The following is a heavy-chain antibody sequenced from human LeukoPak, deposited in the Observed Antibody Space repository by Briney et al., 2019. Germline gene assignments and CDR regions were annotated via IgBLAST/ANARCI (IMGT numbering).Heavy chain of an antibody. CDR2: ISGYNGDT. Sequence: ASVKVSCKAFAFSFTSFGINWVRQAPGQGLEWMGWISGYNGDTKYAQKFQGRVTMTTDTSTSTAYMELRSLRSDDTAVYYCARGPWETGARPTSFDTWGRGTLVTVPS. CDR1: AFSFTSFG. D-gene: IGHD1-26*01. CDR3: ARGPWETGARPTSFDT. V-gene: IGHV1-18*01. J-gene: IGHJ5*02.